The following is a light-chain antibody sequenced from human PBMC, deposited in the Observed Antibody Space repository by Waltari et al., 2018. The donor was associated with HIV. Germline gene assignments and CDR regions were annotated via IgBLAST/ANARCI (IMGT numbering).Light chain of an antibody. V-gene: IGLV6-57*01. J-gene: IGLJ2*01. CDR3: QSYDNENPVL. CDR1: SGSISSTY. CDR2: KDD. Sequence: FMLTQPHSVSESPGKTVTISCTRSSGSISSTYVQCYQQRPGSSPTTVIYKDDQRPSGVPDRFSGSIDSSSNSASLTISGLRTEDEADYYCQSYDNENPVLFGGGTKLTVL.